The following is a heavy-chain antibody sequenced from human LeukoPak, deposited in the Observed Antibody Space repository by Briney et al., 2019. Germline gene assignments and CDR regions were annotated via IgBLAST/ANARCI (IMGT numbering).Heavy chain of an antibody. CDR1: GFTFSSYS. CDR3: ARVNDQQKFTLDY. CDR2: VRKKSNSYTT. D-gene: IGHD2-2*01. V-gene: IGHV3-72*01. J-gene: IGHJ4*02. Sequence: RPGGSLRLSCAASGFTFSSYSMNWVRQAPGKGLEWIGRVRKKSNSYTTEYAASVKGRFTVSRDDSKNSLYLQMNSLKSEDTAKYYCARVNDQQKFTLDYWGQGTLVTVSS.